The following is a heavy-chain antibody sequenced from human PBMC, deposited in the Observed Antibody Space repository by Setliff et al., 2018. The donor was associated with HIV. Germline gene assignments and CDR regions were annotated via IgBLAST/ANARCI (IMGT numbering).Heavy chain of an antibody. CDR1: GGSITTYNYY. V-gene: IGHV4-30-4*08. Sequence: TSETLSLTCTVSGGSITTYNYYWAWIRQPPGKGLEYLAYMYPSGLTYYNPSLKSRLTLSMDESKNQFSLNLGSVIATDAAIYYCARAWEEPAAGIYFDSWGQGTLVTVSS. CDR3: ARAWEEPAAGIYFDS. D-gene: IGHD6-13*01. J-gene: IGHJ4*02. CDR2: MYPSGLT.